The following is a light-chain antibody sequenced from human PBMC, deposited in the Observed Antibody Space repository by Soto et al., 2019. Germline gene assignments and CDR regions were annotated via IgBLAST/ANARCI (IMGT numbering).Light chain of an antibody. Sequence: QSALTQPASVSGSPGQSITISCTGTSNDVGGYNYVSWYQQHPGKAPKLMIYEVSNRPSGVSNRFSGSKSGNTASLTISGLQAEDEADYYCSSYTGSSTPPYVLRTGTKVTVL. CDR3: SSYTGSSTPPYV. V-gene: IGLV2-14*01. CDR1: SNDVGGYNY. CDR2: EVS. J-gene: IGLJ1*01.